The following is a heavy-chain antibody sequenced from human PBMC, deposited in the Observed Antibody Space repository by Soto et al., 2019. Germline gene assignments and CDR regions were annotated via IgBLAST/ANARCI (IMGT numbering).Heavy chain of an antibody. D-gene: IGHD4-4*01. Sequence: QVQLQESGPGLVKPSETLSLTCTVSGGSINSYCWSWIRQPPGKGLEWIAYIFDSGNTNYNPSLKSRVTMSVDTSKDQFSLNLTSVTAADTAVYYCARHRRTTVAKFYFDYWGQGALVTVSS. CDR3: ARHRRTTVAKFYFDY. J-gene: IGHJ4*02. V-gene: IGHV4-59*08. CDR1: GGSINSYC. CDR2: IFDSGNT.